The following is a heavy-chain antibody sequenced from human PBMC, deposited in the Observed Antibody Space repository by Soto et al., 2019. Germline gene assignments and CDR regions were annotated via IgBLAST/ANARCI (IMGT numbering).Heavy chain of an antibody. CDR1: GGSFSGYY. Sequence: SETLSLTCAVYGGSFSGYYWSWIRQPPGKGLEWIGEINHSGSTNYNPSLKSRVTISVDTSKNQFSLKLSSVTAADTAVYYCAREGLLTYYYGSGSYYSRGNWFDPWGQGTLVTVS. CDR2: INHSGST. D-gene: IGHD3-10*01. V-gene: IGHV4-34*01. J-gene: IGHJ5*02. CDR3: AREGLLTYYYGSGSYYSRGNWFDP.